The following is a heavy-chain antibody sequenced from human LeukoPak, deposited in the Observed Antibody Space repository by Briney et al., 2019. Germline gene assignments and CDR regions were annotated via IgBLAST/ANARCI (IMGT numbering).Heavy chain of an antibody. J-gene: IGHJ5*02. CDR2: IYSGGTT. D-gene: IGHD3-22*01. V-gene: IGHV3-53*01. Sequence: PGGSLRLSCAASGFTVSDNYMSWVRQAPGKGLEWVSVIYSGGTTYSADSVKGRFTVSRDNSKNTVYLQMNSQRVEDTAVYYCARHDSWAGWFDPWGQGTLVTVSS. CDR3: ARHDSWAGWFDP. CDR1: GFTVSDNY.